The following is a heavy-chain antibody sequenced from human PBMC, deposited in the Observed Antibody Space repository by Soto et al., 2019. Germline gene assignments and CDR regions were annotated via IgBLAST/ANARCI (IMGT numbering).Heavy chain of an antibody. Sequence: GASVKVSCKASGYTFTSYGISWVRQAPGQGLEWMGRIIPILGIANYAQKFQGRGTITADKSTSTAYLELSSLRSEDTAVYYCARASRTSDIPTFDYWGQGTLVTVSS. D-gene: IGHD2-2*01. CDR1: GYTFTSYG. J-gene: IGHJ4*02. CDR2: IIPILGIA. CDR3: ARASRTSDIPTFDY. V-gene: IGHV1-69*04.